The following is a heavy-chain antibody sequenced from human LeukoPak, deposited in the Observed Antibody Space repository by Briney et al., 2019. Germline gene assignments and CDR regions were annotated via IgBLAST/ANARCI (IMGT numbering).Heavy chain of an antibody. D-gene: IGHD6-13*01. J-gene: IGHJ5*02. V-gene: IGHV1-18*01. CDR2: ISAYNGNT. CDR3: ARDPGSSWYVRWFDP. Sequence: ASVTVSCKASGYTFTSYGISWVRQAPGQGLEWMGWISAYNGNTNYAQKLQGRVTMTTDTSTSTAYMELRSLRSDDTAVYYCARDPGSSWYVRWFDPWGQGTLVTVSS. CDR1: GYTFTSYG.